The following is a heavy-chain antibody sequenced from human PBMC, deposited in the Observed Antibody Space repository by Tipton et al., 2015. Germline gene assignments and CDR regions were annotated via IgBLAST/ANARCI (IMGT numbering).Heavy chain of an antibody. CDR3: AKQFLDAD. CDR2: ISESGGNT. V-gene: IGHV3-23*01. D-gene: IGHD1-1*01. CDR1: GFTFSDSP. J-gene: IGHJ4*02. Sequence: SLRLSCAASGFTFSDSPIHWVRQAPGKGLEWVSSISESGGNTDYADSVKGRFTISRDNSKNTLYLQMNSLRPEDTAVYYCAKQFLDADWGQGTLVTVSP.